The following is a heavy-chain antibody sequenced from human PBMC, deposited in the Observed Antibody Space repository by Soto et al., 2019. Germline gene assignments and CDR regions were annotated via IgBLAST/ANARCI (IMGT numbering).Heavy chain of an antibody. V-gene: IGHV1-8*01. CDR3: ARVLLYDFGPWFDP. J-gene: IGHJ5*02. CDR1: GYTFTSYD. D-gene: IGHD3-3*01. Sequence: QVQLVQSGAEVKKPGASVKVSCKASGYTFTSYDINWVRQATGQGLEWMGWMNPNSGNTGYAQKFQGRVTMTRNTSISTAYMELSSLRSEDTAVYYCARVLLYDFGPWFDPWGQGTLVTVSS. CDR2: MNPNSGNT.